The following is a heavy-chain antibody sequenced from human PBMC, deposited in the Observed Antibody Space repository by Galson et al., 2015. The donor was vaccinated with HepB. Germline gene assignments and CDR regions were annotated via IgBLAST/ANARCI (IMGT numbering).Heavy chain of an antibody. CDR3: QIGPDVDS. J-gene: IGHJ4*02. CDR2: ISSNGKGI. Sequence: SLRLSCAAAGFDFNDRYMSWIRQAPGKGLEWISYISSNGKGIYYADSVKGRFTISRDNAHNLLYLQMNSVRAEDTAVYYCQIGPDVDSWGQGTLVIVSS. V-gene: IGHV3-11*01. D-gene: IGHD2-21*01. CDR1: GFDFNDRY.